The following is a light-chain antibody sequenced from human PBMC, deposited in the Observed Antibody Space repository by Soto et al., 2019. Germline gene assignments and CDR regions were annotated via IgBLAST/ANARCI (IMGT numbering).Light chain of an antibody. Sequence: EIVMTQSPATLSVSPGERATLSCRASQSVSSNLAWYQQKPGQAHRLLIYGASTRATGIPARFSVIVSGTEFTLTISSLQSEDFSVYYCQQYNNWPQITFGQGTRL. J-gene: IGKJ5*01. V-gene: IGKV3-15*01. CDR2: GAS. CDR1: QSVSSN. CDR3: QQYNNWPQIT.